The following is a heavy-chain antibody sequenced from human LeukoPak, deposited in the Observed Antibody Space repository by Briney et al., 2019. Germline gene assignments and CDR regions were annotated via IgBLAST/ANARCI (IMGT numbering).Heavy chain of an antibody. CDR2: ISYDGSNK. D-gene: IGHD3-22*01. J-gene: IGHJ4*02. CDR3: AKGFDYYDSSGTQPPFDY. V-gene: IGHV3-30*18. Sequence: GGSLRLSCAASGFTFSSYGMHWVRQAPGKGLEWVAVISYDGSNKYYADSVKGRFTISRDNSKNTLYLQMNSLTAEDTAVYYCAKGFDYYDSSGTQPPFDYWGQGTLVTVSS. CDR1: GFTFSSYG.